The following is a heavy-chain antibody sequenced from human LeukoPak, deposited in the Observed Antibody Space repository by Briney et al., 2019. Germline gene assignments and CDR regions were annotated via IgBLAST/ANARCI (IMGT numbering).Heavy chain of an antibody. D-gene: IGHD2-15*01. Sequence: SETLSLTCAVYGGSFSGYYWSWIRQPPGKGLEWIGEINHSESANCNPSLRSRVTISADTSKNQFSLKLTSVTAADTAVYYCARDPGFCSGANCPYYSYYMVVWGKGTAVTVSS. CDR2: INHSESA. J-gene: IGHJ6*03. CDR3: ARDPGFCSGANCPYYSYYMVV. V-gene: IGHV4-34*01. CDR1: GGSFSGYY.